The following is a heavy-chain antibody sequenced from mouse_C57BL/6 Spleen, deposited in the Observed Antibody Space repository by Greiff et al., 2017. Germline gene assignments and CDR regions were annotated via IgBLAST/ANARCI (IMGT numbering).Heavy chain of an antibody. J-gene: IGHJ4*01. CDR3: ARKGVGYAYAMDY. CDR1: GYTFTDYN. CDR2: INPNNGGT. D-gene: IGHD2-2*01. Sequence: EVKLMESGPELVKPGASVKMSCKASGYTFTDYNMHWVKQSHGKSLEWIGYINPNNGGTSYNQKFKGKATLTVNKSSSTAYMELRSLTSEDSAVYYCARKGVGYAYAMDYWGQGTSVTVSS. V-gene: IGHV1-22*01.